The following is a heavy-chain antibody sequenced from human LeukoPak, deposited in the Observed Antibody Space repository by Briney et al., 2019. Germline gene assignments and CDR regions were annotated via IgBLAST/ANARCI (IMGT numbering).Heavy chain of an antibody. CDR3: AKFFDILTGYFDS. CDR2: ISGGGGST. V-gene: IGHV3-23*01. J-gene: IGHJ4*02. D-gene: IGHD3-9*01. CDR1: GXTFNSYW. Sequence: GGSLRLSCAASGXTFNSYWMNWVRQAPGKGLEWVSAISGGGGSTHYADSVKGRFTISRDNSKNTLYLQMNSLRADDTAVYYCAKFFDILTGYFDSWGQGTLVTVSS.